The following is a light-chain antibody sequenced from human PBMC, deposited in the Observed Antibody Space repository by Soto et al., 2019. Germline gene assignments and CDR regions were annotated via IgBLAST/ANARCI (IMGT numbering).Light chain of an antibody. CDR2: DVS. J-gene: IGKJ1*01. CDR3: QQRSNWPRT. CDR1: QSVSSY. Sequence: EIVLTQSPATLSLSPGEGATLSCRASQSVSSYLAWYRQKPGQAPRLLIYDVSNRATGIPARFSGSGSGTDFTLTISSLEPEDFEVYYCQQRSNWPRTFGQGTKVDIK. V-gene: IGKV3-11*01.